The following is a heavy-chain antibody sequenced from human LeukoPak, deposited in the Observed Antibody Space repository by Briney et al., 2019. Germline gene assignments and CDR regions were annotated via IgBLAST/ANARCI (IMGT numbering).Heavy chain of an antibody. CDR2: ISSSSRTR. D-gene: IGHD2-15*01. CDR3: VRESIGLDY. Sequence: PGGSLRLSCAASGFNFSTYNVNWVRQAPGKGLDWVSYISSSSRTRYYADSVKGRFTISRDNAKDSLYLQMNSLRAEDTAVYYCVRESIGLDYWGQGTLVTVSS. J-gene: IGHJ4*02. V-gene: IGHV3-48*04. CDR1: GFNFSTYN.